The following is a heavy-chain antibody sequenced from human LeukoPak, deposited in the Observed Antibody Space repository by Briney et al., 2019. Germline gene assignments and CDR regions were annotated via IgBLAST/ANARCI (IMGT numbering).Heavy chain of an antibody. V-gene: IGHV1-69*06. CDR3: ASRITGTTPPDY. D-gene: IGHD1-20*01. CDR2: IIPIFGTA. CDR1: GGTFSSYA. J-gene: IGHJ4*02. Sequence: SVKVSCKASGGTFSSYAISWGRQAPGQGREWMGGIIPIFGTANYAQKLQGRVTITADKSTSTAYMELSSLRSEDTAVYYCASRITGTTPPDYWGQGTLVTVSS.